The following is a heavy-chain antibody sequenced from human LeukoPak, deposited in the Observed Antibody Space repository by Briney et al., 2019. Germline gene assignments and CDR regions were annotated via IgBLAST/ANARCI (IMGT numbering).Heavy chain of an antibody. CDR2: IYYSGST. CDR1: GGSISTYY. Sequence: SETLSLTCTVSGGSISTYYWRWIRQPPGPGLKWIGYIYYSGSTNYNPSLKSRVTISVDTSKNQFSLKLSSVTAADTAVYYCARAWQQLDWFDPWGQGTLVTVSS. J-gene: IGHJ5*02. V-gene: IGHV4-59*01. D-gene: IGHD6-13*01. CDR3: ARAWQQLDWFDP.